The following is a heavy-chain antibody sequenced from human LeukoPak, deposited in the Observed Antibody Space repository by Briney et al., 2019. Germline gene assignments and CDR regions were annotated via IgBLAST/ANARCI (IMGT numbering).Heavy chain of an antibody. Sequence: SETLSLTCTVSGGSISSYYWSWIRQPPGKGLVWIGYIYYSGSTNYNPSLKSRVTISVDTSKNQFSLKLSSVTAADTAVYYCACSGYSSSWYPLFWFDPWGQGTLVTVSS. V-gene: IGHV4-59*08. CDR2: IYYSGST. J-gene: IGHJ5*02. D-gene: IGHD6-13*01. CDR1: GGSISSYY. CDR3: ACSGYSSSWYPLFWFDP.